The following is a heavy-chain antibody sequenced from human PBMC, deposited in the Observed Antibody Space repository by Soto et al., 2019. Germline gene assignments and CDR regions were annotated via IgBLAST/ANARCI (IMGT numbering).Heavy chain of an antibody. CDR1: GFTFSSYY. D-gene: IGHD1-26*01. CDR3: ARDNSESNSWWFDS. V-gene: IGHV1-46*01. J-gene: IGHJ5*01. CDR2: INPSGAST. Sequence: ASVKVSCKASGFTFSSYYMHWIRQAPGQGLEWMGIINPSGASTNYAQKFQGRVTLTRDTSTSTVSMEVSSLRSEDTAVYYCARDNSESNSWWFDSWGQGTLVTVSS.